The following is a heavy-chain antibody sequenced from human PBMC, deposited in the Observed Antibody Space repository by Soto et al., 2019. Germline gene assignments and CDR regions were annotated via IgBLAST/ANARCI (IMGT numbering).Heavy chain of an antibody. CDR1: GYTFTSYY. D-gene: IGHD3-3*01. J-gene: IGHJ6*02. CDR3: ARGGTIFGVVIYYYYGMDV. Sequence: ASVKVSCKASGYTFTSYYMHWVRQAPGQGXEWMGIINPSGGSTSYAQKFQGRVTMTRDTSTSTVYMELSSLRSEDTAVYYCARGGTIFGVVIYYYYGMDVWGQGTTVTVSS. V-gene: IGHV1-46*01. CDR2: INPSGGST.